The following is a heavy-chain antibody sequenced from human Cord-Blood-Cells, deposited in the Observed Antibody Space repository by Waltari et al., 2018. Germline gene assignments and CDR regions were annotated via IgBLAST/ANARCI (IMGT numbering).Heavy chain of an antibody. Sequence: EVQLVESGGGLVKPGGSLRLSCAASGFTFSSYSMNWVRQAPGKGLEWVSSISSSSSYIYYADSVKGRFTISRDNAKNSLYLQMNSLRAEDTAVYYCARGRPTLEWLDYWGQGTLVTVSS. V-gene: IGHV3-21*01. CDR1: GFTFSSYS. CDR3: ARGRPTLEWLDY. CDR2: ISSSSSYI. D-gene: IGHD3-3*01. J-gene: IGHJ4*02.